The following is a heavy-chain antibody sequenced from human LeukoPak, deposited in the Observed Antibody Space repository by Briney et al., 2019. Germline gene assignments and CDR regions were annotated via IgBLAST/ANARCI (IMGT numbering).Heavy chain of an antibody. Sequence: GGSLRLSCAASGFTFSGYWMSWVRQAPGKGLEWVANIKQDGSEKYYVDSVKGRFTISRDNAKNSLYLQMNSLRAEDTAVYYCARGVGAVAGYYFDYWGQGTLVTVSS. CDR2: IKQDGSEK. D-gene: IGHD6-19*01. V-gene: IGHV3-7*01. CDR3: ARGVGAVAGYYFDY. J-gene: IGHJ4*02. CDR1: GFTFSGYW.